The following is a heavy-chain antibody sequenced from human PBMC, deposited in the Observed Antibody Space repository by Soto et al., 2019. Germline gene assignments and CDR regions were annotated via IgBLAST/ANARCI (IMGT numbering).Heavy chain of an antibody. CDR3: AIHDQYYPYGMDV. CDR2: ISSSGTTK. Sequence: ELQLLESGGGLVQPGGSLRLSCATSGFTFSSYPMNWVRQAPGKGLEWVSYISSSGTTKYYADSVKGRFTISRDNAKNSLYLQMNGLRDEDTAFYYCAIHDQYYPYGMDVWGQGTTVTVSS. CDR1: GFTFSSYP. J-gene: IGHJ6*02. V-gene: IGHV3-48*02. D-gene: IGHD1-26*01.